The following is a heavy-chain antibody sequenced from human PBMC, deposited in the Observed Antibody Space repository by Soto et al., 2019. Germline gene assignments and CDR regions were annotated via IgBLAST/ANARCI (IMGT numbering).Heavy chain of an antibody. CDR2: ISWNSGSI. V-gene: IGHV3-9*01. CDR3: AKVGCSGGSCYWFDY. D-gene: IGHD2-15*01. J-gene: IGHJ4*02. Sequence: SGGSLRLSCAASGFTFDDYAMHWVRQAPGKCLEWVSGISWNSGSIGYADSVKGRFTISRDNAKNSLYLQMNSLRAEDTALYYCAKVGCSGGSCYWFDYWGQGXLVTVSS. CDR1: GFTFDDYA.